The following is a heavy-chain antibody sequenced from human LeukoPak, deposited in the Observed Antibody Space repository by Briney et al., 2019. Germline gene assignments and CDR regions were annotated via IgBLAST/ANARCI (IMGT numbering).Heavy chain of an antibody. CDR2: IYHSGST. J-gene: IGHJ4*02. CDR3: ARVVSGFGYFDY. D-gene: IGHD3-16*01. CDR1: GGSFSSGGYS. V-gene: IGHV4-30-2*01. Sequence: PSRTLCLSCIDSGGSFSSGGYSCSCLRLPLETHLQWIRYIYHSGSTYYNPSLKSRVTISVDRSKTQFSLKLSSVTAADTAVYYCARVVSGFGYFDYWGQGTLVTVSS.